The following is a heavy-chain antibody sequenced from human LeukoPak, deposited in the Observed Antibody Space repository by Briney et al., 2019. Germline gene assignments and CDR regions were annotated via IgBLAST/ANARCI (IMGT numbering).Heavy chain of an antibody. Sequence: PGGSLRLSCAASGFTFSSYAMSWVRQAPGKGLEWVSAISGSGGSTYYADSVKGRFTISRDNSKNTLYLQMNSLRAEDTAVYYCAKDYLTTTVTPDAFDIWGQGTMVTVSS. J-gene: IGHJ3*02. CDR2: ISGSGGST. CDR1: GFTFSSYA. V-gene: IGHV3-23*01. CDR3: AKDYLTTTVTPDAFDI. D-gene: IGHD4-17*01.